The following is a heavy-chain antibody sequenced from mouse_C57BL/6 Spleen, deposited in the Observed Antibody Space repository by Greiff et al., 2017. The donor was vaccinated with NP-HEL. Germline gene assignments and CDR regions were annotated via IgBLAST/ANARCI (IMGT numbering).Heavy chain of an antibody. CDR2: INPYNGGT. D-gene: IGHD2-4*01. J-gene: IGHJ3*01. CDR3: ASDDYDYDGFAY. Sequence: VQLQQSGPVLVKPGASVKMSCKASGYTFTDYYMNWVKQSHGKSLEWIGVINPYNGGTSYNQKFKGKATLTVDKSSSTAYMELNSLTSEDSAVYYCASDDYDYDGFAYWGQGTLVTVSA. V-gene: IGHV1-19*01. CDR1: GYTFTDYY.